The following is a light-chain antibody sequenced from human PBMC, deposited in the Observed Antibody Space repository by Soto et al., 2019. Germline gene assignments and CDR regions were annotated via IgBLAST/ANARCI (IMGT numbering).Light chain of an antibody. J-gene: IGKJ2*01. Sequence: EIVLTQSPATLSVSPGERATLSCRASQSVNQKLGWYQQKPGQAPRLLIYVASYRATGIPGRFSGSGSGTEYTLTISNLQAEDVAVYDCQPFNNWPQSFGHGTRLEIK. V-gene: IGKV3-15*01. CDR2: VAS. CDR3: QPFNNWPQS. CDR1: QSVNQK.